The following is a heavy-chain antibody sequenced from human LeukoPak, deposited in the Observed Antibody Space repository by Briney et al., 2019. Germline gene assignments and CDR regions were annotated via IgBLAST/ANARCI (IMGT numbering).Heavy chain of an antibody. D-gene: IGHD4-23*01. Sequence: ASVKVSCKASGYTFTGYYMHWVRQAPGQGLGWMGWINPNSGGTNYAQKFQGWVTMTRDTSISTAYMELSRLRSDDTAVYYCARDLVTTVESYGMDVWGQGTTVTVSS. CDR3: ARDLVTTVESYGMDV. CDR1: GYTFTGYY. V-gene: IGHV1-2*04. J-gene: IGHJ6*02. CDR2: INPNSGGT.